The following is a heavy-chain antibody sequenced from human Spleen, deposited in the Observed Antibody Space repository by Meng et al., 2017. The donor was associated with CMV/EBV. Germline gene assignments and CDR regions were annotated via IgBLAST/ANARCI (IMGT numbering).Heavy chain of an antibody. D-gene: IGHD3-10*01. CDR2: ISDSGSST. V-gene: IGHV3-11*04. Sequence: GGSLRLSCAASGFTFSDYYMSWMRLSPGKGLEWVSYISDSGSSTYYADSVKGRVTISRDNSKKSVYLQMNSLRAEDTAVYYCAKSSAAYYGSGSYYDYYYYYGMDVWGQGTTVTVSS. CDR1: GFTFSDYY. J-gene: IGHJ6*02. CDR3: AKSSAAYYGSGSYYDYYYYYGMDV.